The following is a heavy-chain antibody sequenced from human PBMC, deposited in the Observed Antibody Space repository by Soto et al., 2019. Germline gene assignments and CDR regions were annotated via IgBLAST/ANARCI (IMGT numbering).Heavy chain of an antibody. J-gene: IGHJ6*02. CDR1: GFTTGDYG. CDR2: TTSPDYGGTT. CDR3: SRDGDYYSLAV. Sequence: EVQVVEAGGGLVQPGRSLRLSCSFPGFTTGDYGLTWVRQAPGKGLEWGGFTTSPDYGGTTEYAASVKGRFLISRDDSKRVAYLQMNSLQTEDTAIYYCSRDGDYYSLAVWGRGTTVTVAS. V-gene: IGHV3-49*04. D-gene: IGHD3-3*01.